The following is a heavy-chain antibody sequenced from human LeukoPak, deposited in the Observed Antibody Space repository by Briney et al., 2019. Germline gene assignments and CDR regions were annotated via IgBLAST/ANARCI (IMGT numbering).Heavy chain of an antibody. CDR2: INSDGSST. V-gene: IGHV3-74*01. J-gene: IGHJ5*02. Sequence: HSGGSLRLSCAASGFTFSSYWMHWVRQAPGKGLVWVSRINSDGSSTSYADSVKGRFTISRDNAKNTLYLQMNSLRAEDTAVYYCARDLWGGITMNWFDPWGQGTMVTVSS. CDR1: GFTFSSYW. D-gene: IGHD3-10*01. CDR3: ARDLWGGITMNWFDP.